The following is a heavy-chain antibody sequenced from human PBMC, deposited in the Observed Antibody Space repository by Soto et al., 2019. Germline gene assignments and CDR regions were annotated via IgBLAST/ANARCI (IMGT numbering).Heavy chain of an antibody. Sequence: PSETLSLTCTVSGGSVSSGSYYWSWIRQPPGKGLEWIGYIYYSGSTNYNPSLKSRVTISVDTSKNQFSLKLSSVTAADTAVYYGARSLLWFGELNWGQGTLVTVSS. D-gene: IGHD3-10*01. V-gene: IGHV4-61*01. CDR1: GGSVSSGSYY. CDR3: ARSLLWFGELN. J-gene: IGHJ4*02. CDR2: IYYSGST.